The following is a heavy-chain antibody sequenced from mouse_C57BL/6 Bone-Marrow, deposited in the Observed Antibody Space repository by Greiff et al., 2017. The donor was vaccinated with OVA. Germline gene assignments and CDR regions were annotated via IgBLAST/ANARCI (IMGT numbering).Heavy chain of an antibody. CDR2: INPYNGGT. V-gene: IGHV1-19*01. Sequence: EVQLQQSGPVLVKPGASVKMSCKASGYTFTDYYMNWVKQSHGKSLEWIGVINPYNGGTSYNQKFKGKATLTVDKSSSTAYMELNSLTSEDSAVYYCAKGVYYGSRGYYYAMDYWGQGTSVTVSS. CDR1: GYTFTDYY. J-gene: IGHJ4*01. CDR3: AKGVYYGSRGYYYAMDY. D-gene: IGHD1-1*01.